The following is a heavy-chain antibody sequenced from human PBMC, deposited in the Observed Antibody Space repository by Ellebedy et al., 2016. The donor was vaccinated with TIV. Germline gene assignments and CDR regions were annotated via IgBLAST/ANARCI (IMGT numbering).Heavy chain of an antibody. CDR2: IGTHTET. Sequence: PGGSLRLSCAASGFTFSRSDMPWVRQPPGKGLEWVSAIGTHTETYYADSVKGRFTISRENAQNSLYLQLNSLTPGDTAVYYCARGDTSRDHPTKNWFDSWGQGTLVTVSS. V-gene: IGHV3-13*01. J-gene: IGHJ5*02. CDR1: GFTFSRSD. D-gene: IGHD2-2*01. CDR3: ARGDTSRDHPTKNWFDS.